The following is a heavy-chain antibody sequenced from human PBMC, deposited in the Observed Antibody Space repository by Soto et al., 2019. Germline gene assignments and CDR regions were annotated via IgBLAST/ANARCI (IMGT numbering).Heavy chain of an antibody. V-gene: IGHV3-74*01. CDR2: ISADGSAA. Sequence: LRLSCAASQFVFSNSWMRWVRQVPGKGLICVSRISADGSAATYTDSVKGRFTISRDNTRNTLYLDMNSLRVDDTAIYYCARAYKWTQMPSNVFHLWGQATMVTLSS. CDR1: QFVFSNSW. D-gene: IGHD1-20*01. J-gene: IGHJ3*01. CDR3: ARAYKWTQMPSNVFHL.